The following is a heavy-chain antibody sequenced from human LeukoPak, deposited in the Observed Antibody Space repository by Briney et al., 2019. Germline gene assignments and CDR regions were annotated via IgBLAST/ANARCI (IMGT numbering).Heavy chain of an antibody. V-gene: IGHV4-30-4*08. CDR1: GGSISSGDYY. J-gene: IGHJ5*02. Sequence: PSQTLSLTCTVSGGSISSGDYYWSWIRQPPGKGLEWIGYIYYSGSTYYNPSLKSRVTISVDTSKNQSSLQLSSVTAADTAEYYCARRRVETQTTDPWGQGTLVTVSS. CDR2: IYYSGST. CDR3: ARRRVETQTTDP. D-gene: IGHD1-7*01.